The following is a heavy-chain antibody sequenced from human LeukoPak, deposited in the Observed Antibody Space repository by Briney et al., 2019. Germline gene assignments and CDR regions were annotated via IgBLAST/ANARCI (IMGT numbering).Heavy chain of an antibody. Sequence: PSETLSLTCTVSGGSISSYYWSWIRQPPGKGLEWIGYIYYSGSTNYNPSLKSPVTISVDTSKNQFSLKLSSVTAADTAVYYCASSLVVVKAFDIWGQGTMVTVSS. J-gene: IGHJ3*02. D-gene: IGHD3-22*01. CDR1: GGSISSYY. CDR2: IYYSGST. CDR3: ASSLVVVKAFDI. V-gene: IGHV4-59*01.